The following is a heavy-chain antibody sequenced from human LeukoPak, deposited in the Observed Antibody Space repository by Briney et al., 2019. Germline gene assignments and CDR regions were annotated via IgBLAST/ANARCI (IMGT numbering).Heavy chain of an antibody. V-gene: IGHV1-69*13. CDR2: IIPIFGTA. CDR3: ASYYNDSSDLCAFDI. J-gene: IGHJ3*02. CDR1: EGPFTRYA. D-gene: IGHD3-22*01. Sequence: ASVKVSCKASEGPFTRYAISWLREAPGQGLEWMGGIIPIFGTANYAQKFQGRVTITADESTSTAYMELSSLRSEDTAVYYCASYYNDSSDLCAFDIWGQGTMVTVSS.